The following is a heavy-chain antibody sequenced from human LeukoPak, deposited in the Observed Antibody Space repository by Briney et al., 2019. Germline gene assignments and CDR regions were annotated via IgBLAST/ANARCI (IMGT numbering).Heavy chain of an antibody. J-gene: IGHJ4*02. V-gene: IGHV3-30*03. D-gene: IGHD2-15*01. CDR3: ARAIQFGGYFDY. CDR1: GFTFSSYG. Sequence: GRSLRLSCAASGFTFSSYGMHWVRQAPGKGLEWVAVISYDGSNKYYADSVKGRFTISRDNSKNTLYLQMNSLRAEDTAVYYCARAIQFGGYFDYWGQGTLVTVST. CDR2: ISYDGSNK.